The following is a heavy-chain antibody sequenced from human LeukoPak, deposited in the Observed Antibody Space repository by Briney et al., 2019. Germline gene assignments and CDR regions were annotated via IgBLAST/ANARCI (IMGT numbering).Heavy chain of an antibody. V-gene: IGHV3-21*01. Sequence: PGGSLRLSCAASGFTFSSYSMNWVRQAPGKGLEWVSSISSSSSYIYYADSVKGRFTISRDNAKNTLYLQMNSLRAEDTAVYYCARVAGTYQASRCDYWGQGTLVTVSS. D-gene: IGHD5-24*01. CDR3: ARVAGTYQASRCDY. J-gene: IGHJ4*02. CDR1: GFTFSSYS. CDR2: ISSSSSYI.